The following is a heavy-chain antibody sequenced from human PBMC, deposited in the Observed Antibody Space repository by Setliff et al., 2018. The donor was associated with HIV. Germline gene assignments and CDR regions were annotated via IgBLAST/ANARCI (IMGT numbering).Heavy chain of an antibody. CDR2: IHIGGNT. D-gene: IGHD3-16*01. CDR1: GYSISSGYY. Sequence: SETLSLTCAVSGYSISSGYYWTWIRQPAGKGLEWLGRIHIGGNTNYNPSLKSRVTMSVDTSKNQFSLNLNSVTATDTAIYYCATERWLYQNFDSWGQGTQVTVSS. J-gene: IGHJ4*02. CDR3: ATERWLYQNFDS. V-gene: IGHV4-61*02.